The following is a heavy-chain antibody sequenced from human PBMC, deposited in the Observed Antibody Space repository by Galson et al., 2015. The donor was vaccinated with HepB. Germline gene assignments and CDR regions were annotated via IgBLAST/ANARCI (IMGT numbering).Heavy chain of an antibody. CDR3: VREEAGLDY. CDR2: ISYDGSNR. Sequence: SLRLSCAASGFTFSSYAMHWVRQAPGQGLEWVAHISYDGSNRDYADFVKGRFTISRDNFKNTLSLQMNSLGGEDTGVYYCVREEAGLDYWGQGTLVTVSS. J-gene: IGHJ4*02. V-gene: IGHV3-30-3*01. D-gene: IGHD6-19*01. CDR1: GFTFSSYA.